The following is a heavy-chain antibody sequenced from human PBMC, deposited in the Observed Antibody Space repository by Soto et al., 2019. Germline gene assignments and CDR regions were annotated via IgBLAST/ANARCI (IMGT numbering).Heavy chain of an antibody. D-gene: IGHD6-25*01. CDR1: GFTFGSYA. J-gene: IGHJ4*02. Sequence: GGSLRLSCAASGFTFGSYAMHWVRQAPGKGLEWVAVIPNDGSGLYYAGSVKGRFTISRDDSNNTVSLHMSSLRSEDAAVYYCARALAGRVSSAWTRLDYWGQGTLVTVSS. CDR3: ARALAGRVSSAWTRLDY. V-gene: IGHV3-30-3*01. CDR2: IPNDGSGL.